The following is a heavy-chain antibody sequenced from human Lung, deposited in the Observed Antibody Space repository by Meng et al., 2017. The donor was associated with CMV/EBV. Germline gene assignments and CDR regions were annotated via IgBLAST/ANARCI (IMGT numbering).Heavy chain of an antibody. CDR1: RFSSYT. CDR3: AREGYDYDSGSYYYYFDH. CDR2: ISSSSSYV. V-gene: IGHV3-21*01. Sequence: GESLKISCAASRFSSYTLNWVRQATGKGLEWVSSISSSSSYVYYADSVKGRFTISRDNAKNSLYLQMNSLRAEDTAVYYCAREGYDYDSGSYYYYFDHWGQRSLVTVSS. J-gene: IGHJ4*02. D-gene: IGHD3-10*01.